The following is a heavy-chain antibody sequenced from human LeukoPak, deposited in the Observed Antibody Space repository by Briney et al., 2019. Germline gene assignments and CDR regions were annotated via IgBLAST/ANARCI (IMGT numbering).Heavy chain of an antibody. CDR2: IYYSGST. CDR3: ASGWGGATQVDY. V-gene: IGHV4-39*07. CDR1: GGSISSSSYY. Sequence: SETLSLTCTVSGGSISSSSYYWGWIRQPPGKGLEWIGSIYYSGSTYYNPSLKSRVTISVDTSKNQFSLKLSSVTAADTAVYYCASGWGGATQVDYWGQGTLVTVSS. D-gene: IGHD1-26*01. J-gene: IGHJ4*02.